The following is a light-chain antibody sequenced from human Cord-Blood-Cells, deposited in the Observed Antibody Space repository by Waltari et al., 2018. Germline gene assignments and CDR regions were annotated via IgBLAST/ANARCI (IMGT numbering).Light chain of an antibody. Sequence: DIQMTQSPSSLSASVGARVTLTCRASQSISSYLNWYQQKPGKAPKLLIYAASSLQSGVPSRFSGSGSGTDFTLTISSLQPEDFATYYCQQSYSTLIFTFGPGTKVDIK. CDR3: QQSYSTLIFT. CDR2: AAS. V-gene: IGKV1-39*01. CDR1: QSISSY. J-gene: IGKJ3*01.